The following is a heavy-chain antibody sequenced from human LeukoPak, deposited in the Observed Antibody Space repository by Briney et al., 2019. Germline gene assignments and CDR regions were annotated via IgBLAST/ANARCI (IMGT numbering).Heavy chain of an antibody. CDR3: ARAYGSGRFRVWFDP. Sequence: SVKVSCKASGGTFSSYAISWVRQAPGQGLEWMGGIIPIFGTASYAQKFQGRVTITADKSTSTAYMELSSLRSEDTAVYYCARAYGSGRFRVWFDPWGQGTLVTVSS. J-gene: IGHJ5*02. D-gene: IGHD3-10*01. CDR1: GGTFSSYA. V-gene: IGHV1-69*06. CDR2: IIPIFGTA.